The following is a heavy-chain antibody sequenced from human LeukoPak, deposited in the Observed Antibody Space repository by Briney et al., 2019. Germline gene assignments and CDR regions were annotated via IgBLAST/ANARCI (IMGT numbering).Heavy chain of an antibody. CDR1: GFSINTDHY. D-gene: IGHD3-22*01. Sequence: SETLSLTCSVSGFSINTDHYWGWVRQPPGKGLEWLGSVSRSGTTFYNPSLKSRVTMSVDTSKSQFSLNLSSVTAADTAVYYCVGLGTMTVGLGYWGQGTLVTVSS. J-gene: IGHJ4*02. CDR3: VGLGTMTVGLGY. CDR2: VSRSGTT. V-gene: IGHV4-38-2*02.